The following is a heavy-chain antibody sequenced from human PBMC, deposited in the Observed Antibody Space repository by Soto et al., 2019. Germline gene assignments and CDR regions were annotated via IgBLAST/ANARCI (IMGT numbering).Heavy chain of an antibody. J-gene: IGHJ5*02. Sequence: SETLSLTCTVSGGSISSYYWIWIRQPPGKGLEWIGYIYYSGSTNYNPSLKSRVTISVDTSKNQFSLKLSSVTAADTAVYYCARSGNWFDPWGQGTLVTVSS. V-gene: IGHV4-59*08. CDR1: GGSISSYY. CDR3: ARSGNWFDP. D-gene: IGHD1-26*01. CDR2: IYYSGST.